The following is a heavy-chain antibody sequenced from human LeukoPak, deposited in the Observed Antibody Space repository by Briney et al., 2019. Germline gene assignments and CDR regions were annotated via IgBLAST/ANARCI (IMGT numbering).Heavy chain of an antibody. Sequence: PVGSLRLSSAASVFTFTDYLMHWGRDVPGEGLGWLSRINSDGSITTYADSVKGRFTISRDNAKNTLYLHMNSLRAEDTAVYYCTPVGYWGQGTLVTVSS. CDR3: TPVGY. CDR1: VFTFTDYL. CDR2: INSDGSIT. D-gene: IGHD1-26*01. J-gene: IGHJ4*02. V-gene: IGHV3-74*01.